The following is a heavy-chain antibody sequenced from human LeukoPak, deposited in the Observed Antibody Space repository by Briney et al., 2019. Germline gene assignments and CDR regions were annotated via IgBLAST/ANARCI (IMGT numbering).Heavy chain of an antibody. V-gene: IGHV3-23*01. J-gene: IGHJ6*02. CDR1: GFTFSSYA. D-gene: IGHD3-22*01. CDR3: AKDRIITMIVVVGSGMDV. CDR2: ISGSGGST. Sequence: GGSLRLSCAASGFTFSSYAMSWVRQAPGKGLEWVSAISGSGGSTYYADSVKGRFTISRDNSKNTLYLQMNSLRAEDTAVYYCAKDRIITMIVVVGSGMDVWGRGTTVTVSS.